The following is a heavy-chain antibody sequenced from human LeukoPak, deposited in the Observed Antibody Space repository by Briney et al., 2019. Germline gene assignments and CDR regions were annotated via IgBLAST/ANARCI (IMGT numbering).Heavy chain of an antibody. CDR3: ARTGDDAFDI. D-gene: IGHD1-1*01. CDR1: GYSFNDYY. J-gene: IGHJ3*02. V-gene: IGHV1-2*02. CDR2: INPGSGGT. Sequence: ASVKVSCKASGYSFNDYYLHWVRQAPGQGLEWMAWINPGSGGTNYAQKFQGRVTMTRDTSISTAYMELSRLRSDDTAVYYCARTGDDAFDIWGQGTMVTVSS.